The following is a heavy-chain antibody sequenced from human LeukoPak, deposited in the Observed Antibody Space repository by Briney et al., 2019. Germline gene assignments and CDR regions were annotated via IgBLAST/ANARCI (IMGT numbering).Heavy chain of an antibody. D-gene: IGHD3-22*01. CDR2: ISYDGSNK. CDR3: ARDGDTSNYFSWFDP. CDR1: GFTFSSYA. Sequence: GGSLRLSCAASGFTFSSYAMHWVRQAPGKGLEWVAIISYDGSNKYYADSVTDRFTISRDNSKNTLYLQMNSLRAEDTAVYYCARDGDTSNYFSWFDPWGQGTLDTVSS. V-gene: IGHV3-33*05. J-gene: IGHJ5*02.